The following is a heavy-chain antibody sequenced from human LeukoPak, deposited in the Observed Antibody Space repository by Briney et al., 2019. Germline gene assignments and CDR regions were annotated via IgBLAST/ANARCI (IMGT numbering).Heavy chain of an antibody. CDR1: GFTFSSYG. Sequence: PGRSLRLSCAASGFTFSSYGMHWVRQAPGKGLEWVAVISYDGSNKYYADSVKGRFTISRDNSKNTLYLQMNSLRAGDTAVYYCAKGGYCSGGSCYPPDYWGQGTLVTVSS. V-gene: IGHV3-30*18. J-gene: IGHJ4*02. D-gene: IGHD2-15*01. CDR3: AKGGYCSGGSCYPPDY. CDR2: ISYDGSNK.